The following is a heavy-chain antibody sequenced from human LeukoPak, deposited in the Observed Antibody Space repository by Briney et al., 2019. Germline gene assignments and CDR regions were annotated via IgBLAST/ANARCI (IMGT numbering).Heavy chain of an antibody. CDR3: ARGLAAAPRINDY. D-gene: IGHD6-13*01. V-gene: IGHV3-53*01. Sequence: PGGSLRLSCAASGFTVSSKYMSWVRQAPGKGLEWVSVLYSDGSTYYADSVKGRFTISRDNSKNTLYLQMNSLRAEDTALYYCARGLAAAPRINDYWGQGTLVTVSS. J-gene: IGHJ4*02. CDR2: LYSDGST. CDR1: GFTVSSKY.